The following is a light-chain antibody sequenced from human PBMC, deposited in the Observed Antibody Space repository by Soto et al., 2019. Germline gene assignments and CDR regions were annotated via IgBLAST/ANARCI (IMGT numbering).Light chain of an antibody. J-gene: IGKJ2*01. Sequence: DVVMTQSPATLAVSLSESAAINCKSSQNLLFTSNNKNSLAWYQQKPGQPPKLLIYWASTRESGAPDRFSGSGSGRDFTLTISSLQAEDVAVYYCQQYHTTPNPFGQGTKLEIK. CDR3: QQYHTTPNP. V-gene: IGKV4-1*01. CDR1: QNLLFTSNNKNS. CDR2: WAS.